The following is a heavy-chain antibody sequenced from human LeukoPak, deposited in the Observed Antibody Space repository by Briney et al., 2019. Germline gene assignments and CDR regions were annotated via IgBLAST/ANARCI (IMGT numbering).Heavy chain of an antibody. D-gene: IGHD5-18*01. CDR1: GFTFSSYG. CDR3: AKDSWLPPYYFDY. J-gene: IGHJ4*02. V-gene: IGHV3-30*02. Sequence: PGGSLRLSCAASGFTFSSYGMHWVRQAPGKGLEWVAFIRYDGSNKYYADSVKGRFTISRDNSKNTLYLQMNSLRAEDTAVYYCAKDSWLPPYYFDYWGQGTLVTVSS. CDR2: IRYDGSNK.